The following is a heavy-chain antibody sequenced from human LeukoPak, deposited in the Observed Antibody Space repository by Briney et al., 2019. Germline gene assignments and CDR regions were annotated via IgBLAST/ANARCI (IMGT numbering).Heavy chain of an antibody. CDR3: ARGMTTGPDP. CDR1: GGSISSYS. V-gene: IGHV4-59*08. CDR2: IYYSGST. Sequence: PSETLSLTCTVSGGSISSYSWSWIRQPPGKGLEWIGYIYYSGSTNYNPSPKSRLTISVDTSKNQFSLKLNSVTAADTAVYYCARGMTTGPDPWGQGTLVTVSS. D-gene: IGHD4-17*01. J-gene: IGHJ5*02.